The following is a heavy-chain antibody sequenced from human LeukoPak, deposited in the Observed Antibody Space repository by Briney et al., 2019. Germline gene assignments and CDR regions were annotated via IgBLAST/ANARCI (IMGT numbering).Heavy chain of an antibody. CDR2: INHSGST. Sequence: SETLSLTCTVSGGSISSYYWSWIRQPPGKGLEWIGEINHSGSTNYNPSLKSRVTISVDTSKNQFSLKLTSVTAADTAVYYCARGGVVVAATPGWFDPWGQGTLVTVSS. CDR3: ARGGVVVAATPGWFDP. J-gene: IGHJ5*02. CDR1: GGSISSYY. V-gene: IGHV4-34*01. D-gene: IGHD2-15*01.